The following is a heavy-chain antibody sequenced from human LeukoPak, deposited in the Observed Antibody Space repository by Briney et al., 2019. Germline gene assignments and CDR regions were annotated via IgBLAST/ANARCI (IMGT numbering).Heavy chain of an antibody. Sequence: SETLSLTCTVSGGSISSSNYYWGWIRQPPGEGLEWIGYLYYSGSTYYNPALKSRVTMSVDTSKNQFSLKLSSVTAADTAVYYCARYYSGSYGFDYWGQGTLFTVSS. D-gene: IGHD1-26*01. V-gene: IGHV4-39*01. J-gene: IGHJ4*02. CDR3: ARYYSGSYGFDY. CDR1: GGSISSSNYY. CDR2: LYYSGST.